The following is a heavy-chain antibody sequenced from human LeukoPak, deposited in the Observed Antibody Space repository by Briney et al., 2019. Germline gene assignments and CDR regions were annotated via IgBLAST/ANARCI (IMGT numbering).Heavy chain of an antibody. D-gene: IGHD3-10*01. CDR1: GFTFSSYA. Sequence: GGSLRLSCAASGFTFSSYAVSWVRQAPGKGLEWVSAISGSGGSTYYADSVKGRFTISRDNSKNTLYLQMNSLRAEDTAVYYCAKPHYGSGSYFGAFDIWGQGTMVTVSS. V-gene: IGHV3-23*01. CDR2: ISGSGGST. CDR3: AKPHYGSGSYFGAFDI. J-gene: IGHJ3*02.